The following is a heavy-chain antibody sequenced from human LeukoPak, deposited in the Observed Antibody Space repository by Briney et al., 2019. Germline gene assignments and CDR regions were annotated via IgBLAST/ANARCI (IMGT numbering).Heavy chain of an antibody. CDR3: ARDHKYSSGWYDYYGMDV. V-gene: IGHV3-64*01. D-gene: IGHD6-19*01. CDR2: TSSNGGST. J-gene: IGHJ6*02. Sequence: GGSLRLSCAASGFTFSSYAMPWVRQAPGKGLEYVSATSSNGGSTYYANSVKGRFTISRDDSKNTLYLQMGGLRAEDMAVYYCARDHKYSSGWYDYYGMDVWGQGTTVTVSS. CDR1: GFTFSSYA.